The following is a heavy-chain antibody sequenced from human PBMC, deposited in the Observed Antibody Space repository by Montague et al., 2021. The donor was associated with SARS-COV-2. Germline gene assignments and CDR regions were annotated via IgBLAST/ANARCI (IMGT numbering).Heavy chain of an antibody. J-gene: IGHJ4*02. CDR2: ISFDGTNK. D-gene: IGHD5-18*01. CDR1: GFTFTSYA. CDR3: ARDQGGYSYNDY. V-gene: IGHV3-30-3*01. Sequence: SLRLSCAASGFTFTSYAMHWVRQAPGKGLEWVAVISFDGTNKYYTDSVKGRFTISRDHSKNTLYLQMHSVRPEDTAVYYCARDQGGYSYNDYWGQGTLVTVSS.